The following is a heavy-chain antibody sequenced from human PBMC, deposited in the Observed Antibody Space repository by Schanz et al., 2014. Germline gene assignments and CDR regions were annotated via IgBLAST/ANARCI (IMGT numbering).Heavy chain of an antibody. J-gene: IGHJ5*02. CDR1: GFTFTDYY. D-gene: IGHD5-18*01. V-gene: IGHV3-11*06. Sequence: QVQLVESGEGLVKPGGSLRLSCAASGFTFTDYYISWIRQAPGMGLEWVSYISHNTFYTDYADSVKGRFTISRDNAKNSVYLQMNILRAEDTAIYFCARDVYRSGRPFDLWGQGTLVTVSS. CDR2: ISHNTFYT. CDR3: ARDVYRSGRPFDL.